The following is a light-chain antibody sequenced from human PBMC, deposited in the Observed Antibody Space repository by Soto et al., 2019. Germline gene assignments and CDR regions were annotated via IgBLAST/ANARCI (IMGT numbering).Light chain of an antibody. Sequence: EIVMTQSPATLSVSPGARAPLSCRASQSVRRNLAWYQQRPGQVPRLLIYDSSTRATGIPARFSGSGSGTEFTLTISSLQSEDFAVYYCQQYNNWPITVGQGTRLEIK. V-gene: IGKV3-15*01. CDR2: DSS. J-gene: IGKJ5*01. CDR1: QSVRRN. CDR3: QQYNNWPIT.